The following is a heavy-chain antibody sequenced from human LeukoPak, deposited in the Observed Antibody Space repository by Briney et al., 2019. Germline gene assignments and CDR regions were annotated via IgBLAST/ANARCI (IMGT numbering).Heavy chain of an antibody. V-gene: IGHV4-34*01. CDR1: GGSFSGYY. D-gene: IGHD1-26*01. J-gene: IGHJ4*02. CDR3: ARGRVGPGFDY. CDR2: INHSGST. Sequence: PSETLSLTCAVYGGSFSGYYWSWIRQPPGKGLEWIGEINHSGSTNYNPSLKSRVTISVDTSKNQFSLKLSSVAAADTAVYYCARGRVGPGFDYWGQATLVTVSS.